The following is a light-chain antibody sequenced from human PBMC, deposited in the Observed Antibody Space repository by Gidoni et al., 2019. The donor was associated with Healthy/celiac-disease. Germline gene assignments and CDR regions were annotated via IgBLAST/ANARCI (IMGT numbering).Light chain of an antibody. CDR1: QGISSY. J-gene: IGKJ4*01. CDR2: AAS. Sequence: ANRMTQSPSSFSATTGDRVTITWRASQGISSYLAWYQQKPGKAPKLLIYAASTLQSGVPSRFSGSGSGTDFTLTISCLQSDDFATYYCQQYYSYPLTFGEGTKVEIK. V-gene: IGKV1-8*01. CDR3: QQYYSYPLT.